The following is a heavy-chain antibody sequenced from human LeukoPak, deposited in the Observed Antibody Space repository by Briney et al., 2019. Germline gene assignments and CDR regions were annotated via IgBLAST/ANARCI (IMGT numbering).Heavy chain of an antibody. J-gene: IGHJ4*02. CDR1: GYTFTSYG. D-gene: IGHD3-22*01. CDR2: INPSGGST. Sequence: ASVKVSCKASGYTFTSYGISWVRQAPGQGLEWMGIINPSGGSTSYAQKFQGRVTMTRDTSTSTVYMELSSLRSEDTAVYYCAREGGYYYDSSGYPDYWGQGTLVTVSS. CDR3: AREGGYYYDSSGYPDY. V-gene: IGHV1-46*01.